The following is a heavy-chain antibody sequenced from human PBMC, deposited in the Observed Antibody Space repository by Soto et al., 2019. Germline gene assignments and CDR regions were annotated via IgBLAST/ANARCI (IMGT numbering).Heavy chain of an antibody. Sequence: GESLKISCKGSGYSFTSYWIGWVRQMPVKGLEWMGIIYPGDSDTRYSPSFQGQVTISADKSISTAYLQWSSLKASDTAMYYCARLQFCSSTSCYGAFDIWGQGTMVTVSS. D-gene: IGHD2-2*01. CDR1: GYSFTSYW. V-gene: IGHV5-51*01. CDR2: IYPGDSDT. J-gene: IGHJ3*02. CDR3: ARLQFCSSTSCYGAFDI.